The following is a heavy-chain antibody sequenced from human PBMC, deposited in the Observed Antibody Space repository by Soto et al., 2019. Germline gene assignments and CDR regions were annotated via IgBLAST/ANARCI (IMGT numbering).Heavy chain of an antibody. J-gene: IGHJ4*02. Sequence: SETLSLTCTVSSDSVSSSSYTWGWIRQPPGKGLEWIGYMYHSGSTYYNPSLKSRVTISIDRSKNQFSLKLSSVTAADTAVYYCARVPDYWGQGILVTVSS. CDR3: ARVPDY. D-gene: IGHD2-2*01. CDR1: SDSVSSSSYT. V-gene: IGHV4-30-2*01. CDR2: MYHSGST.